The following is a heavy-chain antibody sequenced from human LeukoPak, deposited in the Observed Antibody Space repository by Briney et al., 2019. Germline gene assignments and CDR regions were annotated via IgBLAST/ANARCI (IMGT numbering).Heavy chain of an antibody. Sequence: PGGSLRLSCAASGFIFSDYYMAWIRQAPGKGLERISYISSSGTTTYNADSVQGRFTISRDNAKNSLYLQMNSLRADDTALYYCVSLRVSTVRDSFDLWGQGTMVTVSS. D-gene: IGHD3-10*01. CDR1: GFIFSDYY. J-gene: IGHJ3*01. CDR2: ISSSGTTT. V-gene: IGHV3-11*04. CDR3: VSLRVSTVRDSFDL.